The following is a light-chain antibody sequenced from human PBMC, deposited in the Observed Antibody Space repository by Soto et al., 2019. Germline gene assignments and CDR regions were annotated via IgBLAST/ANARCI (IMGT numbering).Light chain of an antibody. Sequence: DIVVSPSVCTLSPSHRERAPLXYRASQSVSNNYLAWYQQKPGQAPRLLIYGASNRATGIPDRFSGSGSGTDFTLTISRLEPEDFAVYYCQQYGSSGTFGQVTKVDIK. CDR3: QQYGSSGT. CDR1: QSVSNNY. V-gene: IGKV3-20*01. CDR2: GAS. J-gene: IGKJ1*01.